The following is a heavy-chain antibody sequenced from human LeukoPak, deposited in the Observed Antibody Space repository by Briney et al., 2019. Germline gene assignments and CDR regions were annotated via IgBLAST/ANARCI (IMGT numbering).Heavy chain of an antibody. J-gene: IGHJ6*02. CDR1: DGSVSGYY. CDR3: ARTVSGDYYGMDV. Sequence: SETLSLTCTVSDGSVSGYYWTWIRQPAGRGLEWIGHIYYSGNTNYNPSLKSRVTMSVDTFKDQFCLRLISVTAADTAVYYCARTVSGDYYGMDVWGQGTTVTASS. D-gene: IGHD1-26*01. CDR2: IYYSGNT. V-gene: IGHV4-59*08.